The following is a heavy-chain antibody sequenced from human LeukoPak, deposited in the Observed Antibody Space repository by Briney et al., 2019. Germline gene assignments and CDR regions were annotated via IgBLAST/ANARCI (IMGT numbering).Heavy chain of an antibody. CDR1: GGSISNYY. D-gene: IGHD1-1*01. CDR3: ARAPSYNSARLDV. CDR2: IYTSGGT. V-gene: IGHV4-4*07. J-gene: IGHJ6*02. Sequence: SETLSLTCTVSGGSISNYYWTWIRQPAGKGLEWIGRIYTSGGTNYNPSLKSRITMSLDTSKNQFSLKLSSVTAADTAVYYCARAPSYNSARLDVWGRGTTVTVSS.